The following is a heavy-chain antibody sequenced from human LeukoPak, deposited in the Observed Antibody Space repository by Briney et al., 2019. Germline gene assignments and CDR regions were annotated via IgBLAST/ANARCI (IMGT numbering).Heavy chain of an antibody. CDR1: GGSISGFY. D-gene: IGHD3-10*01. V-gene: IGHV4-59*05. J-gene: IGHJ5*02. CDR2: IYYSGRT. CDR3: AQSLGASTWFGNWFDP. Sequence: PSETLSLTCTVSGGSISGFYWSWIRQPPGKGLEWIGSIYYSGRTYYNPSLKSRLTISVDTPKNQFSLKLSSVTAADTAVYYCAQSLGASTWFGNWFDPWGQGTLVTVSS.